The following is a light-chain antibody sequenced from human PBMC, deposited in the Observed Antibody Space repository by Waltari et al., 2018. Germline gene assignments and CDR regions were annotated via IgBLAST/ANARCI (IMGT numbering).Light chain of an antibody. CDR1: ILTEKY. Sequence: SYELTQPSSVSVSPGQTAKITCSGVILTEKYARWFHQKPGQAPVMLIYRDSERPSGVPERFSGSSSGPTVTLTISGAQDEDEADYYCYSASDDNLIFGGGTKLTVL. CDR2: RDS. J-gene: IGLJ2*01. CDR3: YSASDDNLI. V-gene: IGLV3-27*01.